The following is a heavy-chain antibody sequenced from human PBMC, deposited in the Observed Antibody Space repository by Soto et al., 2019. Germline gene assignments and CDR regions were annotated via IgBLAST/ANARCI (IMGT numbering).Heavy chain of an antibody. V-gene: IGHV3-53*02. Sequence: EVQLVETGGGLIQPGGSLRLSCAASGLTVSSNYMSWVRQAPGKGLEWLSVIYSAGDTHHADSVKGRFTISRDSSKNTIYLQMNSLRAEDTAVYYCARSLGYYNNGKYYGWYYFDHWGQGTLVTVSS. CDR1: GLTVSSNY. CDR3: ARSLGYYNNGKYYGWYYFDH. D-gene: IGHD2-8*01. CDR2: IYSAGDT. J-gene: IGHJ4*02.